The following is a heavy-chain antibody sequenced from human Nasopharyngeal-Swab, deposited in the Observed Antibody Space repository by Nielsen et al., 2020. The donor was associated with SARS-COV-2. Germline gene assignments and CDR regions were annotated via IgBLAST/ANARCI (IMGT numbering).Heavy chain of an antibody. D-gene: IGHD6-13*01. V-gene: IGHV2-70*01. CDR1: GFSLSTSGMC. J-gene: IGHJ3*02. CDR3: ARTPPTIAAHAFDI. Sequence: SGPTLVKPTQTLTLTCTFSGFSLSTSGMCVSWIRQPPGKALEWLALIDWDDDRYYSTSLKTRLTISKDTSKNQVVLTVTDMDPVDTATYYCARTPPTIAAHAFDIWGQGTMVTVSS. CDR2: IDWDDDR.